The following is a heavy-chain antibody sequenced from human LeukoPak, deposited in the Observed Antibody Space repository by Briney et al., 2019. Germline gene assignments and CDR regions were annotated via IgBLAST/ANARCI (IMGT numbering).Heavy chain of an antibody. CDR1: GGSISSHY. CDR3: ARWGNDFWRGSKGYIDY. D-gene: IGHD3-3*01. Sequence: SETLSLTCTVSGGSISSHYWSWIRQPPGKGLEWIGYIYYSGSTNYNPSLKSRVTISVDTSKNQFSLKLSSVTAADTAVYYCARWGNDFWRGSKGYIDYWGQGTLVTVSS. J-gene: IGHJ4*02. V-gene: IGHV4-59*11. CDR2: IYYSGST.